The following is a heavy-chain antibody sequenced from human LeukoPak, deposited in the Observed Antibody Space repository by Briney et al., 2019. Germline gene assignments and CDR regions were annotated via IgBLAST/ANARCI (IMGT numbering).Heavy chain of an antibody. CDR1: GFTFDDYA. J-gene: IGHJ4*02. CDR2: ISWNSGSI. CDR3: AKDSQWLVRGGYFDY. Sequence: GGSLRLSCAASGFTFDDYAMHWVRQAPGKGLEWVSGISWNSGSIGYADSVKGRFTISRDNAKNSLYLQMSSLRAEDTALYYCAKDSQWLVRGGYFDYWGQGTLVTVSS. D-gene: IGHD6-19*01. V-gene: IGHV3-9*01.